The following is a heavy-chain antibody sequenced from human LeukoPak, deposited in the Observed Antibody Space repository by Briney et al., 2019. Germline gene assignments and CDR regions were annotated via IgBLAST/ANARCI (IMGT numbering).Heavy chain of an antibody. J-gene: IGHJ3*02. CDR2: IYYSGST. CDR3: ARLIQQSDAFDI. D-gene: IGHD6-13*01. CDR1: GGSISSYY. Sequence: SETLSLTCTVSGGSISSYYWSWIRQPPGKGLEWIGYIYYSGSTNYNPSLKSRVTISVDTSKNQLSLKLSSVTAADTAVYYCARLIQQSDAFDIWGQGTMVTVSS. V-gene: IGHV4-59*08.